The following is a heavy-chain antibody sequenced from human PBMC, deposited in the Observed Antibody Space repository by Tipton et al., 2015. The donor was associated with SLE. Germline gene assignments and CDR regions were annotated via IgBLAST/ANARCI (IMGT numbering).Heavy chain of an antibody. D-gene: IGHD3-3*01. V-gene: IGHV4-34*01. Sequence: TLSLTCAVYGGSFSGYYWSWIRQPPGKGLEWIGEINHSGSTNYNPSHKSQFTISVDTSKNQFSLKLSSVTAADTAVYYCARGRLLRSVAFDIWGQGTMVTVSS. J-gene: IGHJ3*02. CDR3: ARGRLLRSVAFDI. CDR2: INHSGST. CDR1: GGSFSGYY.